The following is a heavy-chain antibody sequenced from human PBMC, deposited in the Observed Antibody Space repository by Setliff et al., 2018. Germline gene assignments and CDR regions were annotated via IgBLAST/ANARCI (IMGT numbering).Heavy chain of an antibody. J-gene: IGHJ5*02. Sequence: TLSLTCTVSGASINSGTYYWAWIRQPPGRGLEWIGRIHYSGSSNYNASLKSRLIITRDTSKNQISLKLTSVTAADTAVYYCGRGFSRIEGWGNWFDPWGQGTLVTVSS. CDR2: IHYSGSS. CDR1: GASINSGTYY. D-gene: IGHD2-15*01. CDR3: GRGFSRIEGWGNWFDP. V-gene: IGHV4-39*01.